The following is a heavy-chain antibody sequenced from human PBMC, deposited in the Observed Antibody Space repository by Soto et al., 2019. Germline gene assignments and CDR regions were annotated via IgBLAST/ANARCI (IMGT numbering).Heavy chain of an antibody. CDR1: GFTFSSYA. Sequence: QVQLVESGGGVVQPGRSLRLSCAASGFTFSSYAMHWVRQAPGKGLEWVAVISYDGSNKYYADSVKGRFTISRDNSKNTLYLQMNSLRAEDTAVYYCARASPSMPYYFDYWGQGTLVTVSS. V-gene: IGHV3-30-3*01. CDR2: ISYDGSNK. J-gene: IGHJ4*02. CDR3: ARASPSMPYYFDY. D-gene: IGHD2-2*01.